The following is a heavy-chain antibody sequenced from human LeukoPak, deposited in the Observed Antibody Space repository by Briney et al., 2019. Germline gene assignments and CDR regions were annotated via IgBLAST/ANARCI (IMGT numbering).Heavy chain of an antibody. V-gene: IGHV3-33*01. Sequence: PGRSLRLSCAASGLTFSSYGMHWVRQAPGKGLEWVAVIWYDGSNKYYADSVKGRFTISRDNSKNTLYLQMNSLRAEDTAVYYCARDPRPGYDILTGYYRYGMDVWGKGTTVTVSS. CDR2: IWYDGSNK. J-gene: IGHJ6*04. D-gene: IGHD3-9*01. CDR3: ARDPRPGYDILTGYYRYGMDV. CDR1: GLTFSSYG.